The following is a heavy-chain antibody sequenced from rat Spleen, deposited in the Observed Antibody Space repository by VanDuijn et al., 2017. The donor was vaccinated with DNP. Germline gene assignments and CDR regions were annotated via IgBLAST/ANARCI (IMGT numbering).Heavy chain of an antibody. V-gene: IGHV5-7*01. CDR3: ATIQTTGLSTHYFDY. CDR1: GVTFSDYN. Sequence: EVQLVESGGGLVRPGRSLKLSCAASGVTFSDYNMAWFRQAPKKGLEWGATISYDGTRTNYRDSVKGRFTISRDNAKSTRYLQMNSLRTGDTATYYCATIQTTGLSTHYFDYWGQGVMVTVSS. CDR2: ISYDGTRT. J-gene: IGHJ2*01. D-gene: IGHD1-11*01.